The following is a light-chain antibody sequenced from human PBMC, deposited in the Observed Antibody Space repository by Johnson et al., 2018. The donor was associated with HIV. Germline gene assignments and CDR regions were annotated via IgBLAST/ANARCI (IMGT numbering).Light chain of an antibody. Sequence: QSVLTQPPSVSAAPGQKVTISCSGSSSNIGNNYVSWYQQLPGTAPKLLIYDNNKRPSGIPDRFSGPKSGTSATLGINGRQTGDEADYYCGTWDSSLSSGRVFGTGTKVTVL. CDR1: SSNIGNNY. J-gene: IGLJ1*01. CDR2: DNN. CDR3: GTWDSSLSSGRV. V-gene: IGLV1-51*01.